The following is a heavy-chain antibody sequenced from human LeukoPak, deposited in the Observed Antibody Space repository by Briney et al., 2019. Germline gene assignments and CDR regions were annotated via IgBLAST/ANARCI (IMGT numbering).Heavy chain of an antibody. CDR3: ARRWYGRTAEKTPQTNYYYYYMDV. CDR2: INHSGST. V-gene: IGHV4-34*01. CDR1: GGSFSGYY. Sequence: SETLSLTCAVYGGSFSGYYWSWIRQPPGKGLEWIGEINHSGSTNYNPSLKSRVTISVDTSKNQFSLKLSSVTAADTAVYYCARRWYGRTAEKTPQTNYYYYYMDVWGKGTTVTISS. J-gene: IGHJ6*03. D-gene: IGHD6-13*01.